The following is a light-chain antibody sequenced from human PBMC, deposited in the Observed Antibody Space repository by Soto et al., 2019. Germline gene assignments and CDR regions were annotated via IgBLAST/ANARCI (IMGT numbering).Light chain of an antibody. V-gene: IGKV3-15*01. CDR2: ATS. CDR3: QQYGDWPLT. J-gene: IGKJ4*01. Sequence: EIVLTQSPATLSVSPGERATLSCRASQSVGNNFAWYQQKPGQAPRLLIFATSTRATGVPARFSGSGAGTELTLTISSLLSEDFAVYYCQQYGDWPLTFGGGAKVEIE. CDR1: QSVGNN.